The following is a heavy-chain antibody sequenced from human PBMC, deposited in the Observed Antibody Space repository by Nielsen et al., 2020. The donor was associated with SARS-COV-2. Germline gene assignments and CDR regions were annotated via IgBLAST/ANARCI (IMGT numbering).Heavy chain of an antibody. D-gene: IGHD6-13*01. Sequence: GESLKISCAASGFTFSSYAMSWVRQAPGKGLEWVSTISGSGGSTYYADSVKGRFTISRDNSENTLFLQMNSLRAEDTAKYYCARDPPSLSYSSSWDDAFDIWGQGTTVIVSS. CDR1: GFTFSSYA. CDR2: ISGSGGST. V-gene: IGHV3-23*01. CDR3: ARDPPSLSYSSSWDDAFDI. J-gene: IGHJ3*02.